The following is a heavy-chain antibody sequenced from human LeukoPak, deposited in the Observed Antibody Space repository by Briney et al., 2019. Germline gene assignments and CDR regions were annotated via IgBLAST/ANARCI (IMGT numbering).Heavy chain of an antibody. CDR3: AKGMVRGVILKGFDY. CDR2: ISGSGGST. Sequence: PGGSLRLSCAASGFTFSSYGMSWVRQAPGKGLEWVSAISGSGGSTYYADSVKGRFTISRDNSKNTLYLQMNSLRAEDTAVYYCAKGMVRGVILKGFDYWGQGTLVTVSS. CDR1: GFTFSSYG. V-gene: IGHV3-23*01. D-gene: IGHD3-10*01. J-gene: IGHJ4*02.